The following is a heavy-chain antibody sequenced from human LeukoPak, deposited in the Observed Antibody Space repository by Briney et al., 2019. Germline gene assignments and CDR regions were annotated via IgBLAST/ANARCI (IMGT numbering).Heavy chain of an antibody. D-gene: IGHD1-26*01. J-gene: IGHJ3*01. V-gene: IGHV3-30*05. CDR1: GFTFSNYG. Sequence: GGSLRLSCESSGFTFSNYGIHWVRQAPGKGLEWVALMSFDSKAFYADSVRGRFTMSRDISNNTLDLQMNSLRSDDTALYFCARSWSERVGAIFEGSFDVWGPGTMVSVSS. CDR3: ARSWSERVGAIFEGSFDV. CDR2: MSFDSKA.